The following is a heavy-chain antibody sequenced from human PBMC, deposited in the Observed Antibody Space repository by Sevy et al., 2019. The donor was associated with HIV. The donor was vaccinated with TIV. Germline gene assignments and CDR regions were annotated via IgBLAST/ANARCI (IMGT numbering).Heavy chain of an antibody. J-gene: IGHJ4*02. CDR3: AKGRSSGLFDS. D-gene: IGHD6-19*01. Sequence: GGSLRLSCAASGFTVDDYTMHWVRQAPGKGLEWVSLITWDGGSTYYADSVKGRFTISRDNSKNSLYLQMNSLRTEDTALYYCAKGRSSGLFDSWGQGTLVTVSS. CDR1: GFTVDDYT. CDR2: ITWDGGST. V-gene: IGHV3-43*01.